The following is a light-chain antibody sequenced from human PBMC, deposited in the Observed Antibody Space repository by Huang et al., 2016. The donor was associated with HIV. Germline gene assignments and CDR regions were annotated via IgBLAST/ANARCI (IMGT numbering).Light chain of an antibody. CDR2: VAS. Sequence: EIVMTQSPATLSMSPGERATLSCRASQSVGSNLAWYHQKPGQAPRHLIYVASTSATGSPTRCSGGGCWTEFTITIISLRSEDFVVYYCQQYNNWPPNTFGQGTKLEIK. J-gene: IGKJ2*01. V-gene: IGKV3-15*01. CDR1: QSVGSN. CDR3: QQYNNWPPNT.